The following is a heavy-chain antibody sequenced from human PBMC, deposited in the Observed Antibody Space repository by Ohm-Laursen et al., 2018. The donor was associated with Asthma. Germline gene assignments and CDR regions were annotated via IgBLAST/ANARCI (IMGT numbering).Heavy chain of an antibody. J-gene: IGHJ6*02. D-gene: IGHD6-19*01. Sequence: GSMRLSCSASGFTFSSYSMNWVRQAPGKGLEWVSYISSSSSTIYYADSVKGRFTISRDNAKNSLYLQMNSLRDEDTAVYYCAREAGYSSGPDDYYYGMDVWGQGTTVTVSS. CDR2: ISSSSSTI. CDR3: AREAGYSSGPDDYYYGMDV. V-gene: IGHV3-48*02. CDR1: GFTFSSYS.